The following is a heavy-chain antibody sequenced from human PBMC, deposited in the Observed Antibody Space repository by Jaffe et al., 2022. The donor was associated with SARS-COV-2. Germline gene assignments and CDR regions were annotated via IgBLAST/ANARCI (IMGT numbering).Heavy chain of an antibody. CDR1: GGTFSSYT. CDR2: IIPILGIA. D-gene: IGHD6-13*01. CDR3: AKTHSSSWYDNYFDY. Sequence: QVQLVQSGAEVKKPGSSVKVSCKASGGTFSSYTISWVRQAPGQGLEWMGRIIPILGIANYAQKFQGRVTITADKSTSTAYMELSSLRSEDTAVYYCAKTHSSSWYDNYFDYWGQGTLVTVSS. V-gene: IGHV1-69*02. J-gene: IGHJ4*02.